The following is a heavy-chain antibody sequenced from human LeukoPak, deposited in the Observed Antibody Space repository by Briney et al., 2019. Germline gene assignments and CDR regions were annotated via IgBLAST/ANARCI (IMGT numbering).Heavy chain of an antibody. J-gene: IGHJ3*02. CDR1: GGTFHSYA. CDR3: ASAPGYCSSTSCNGAFDI. V-gene: IGHV1-69*05. D-gene: IGHD2-2*01. Sequence: SVKVSCKASGGTFHSYAISWVRQAPGPGLEWMGGIIPIFGTANYAQQLHGRVTITTDESTSTAYMELSSLRSEYTAVYYCASAPGYCSSTSCNGAFDIGGQGTMVTVSS. CDR2: IIPIFGTA.